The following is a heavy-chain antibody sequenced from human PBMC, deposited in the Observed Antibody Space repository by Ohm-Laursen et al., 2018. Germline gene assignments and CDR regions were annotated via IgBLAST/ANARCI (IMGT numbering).Heavy chain of an antibody. CDR2: ISSGGINM. V-gene: IGHV3-48*03. CDR1: GFTFSNYE. D-gene: IGHD2/OR15-2a*01. J-gene: IGHJ3*02. CDR3: ARDPTFHAFDI. Sequence: SLRLSCAASGFTFSNYEMNWVRQAPGKGLEWVSYISSGGINMYYADSVRGRFTISRDNARKSLYLQINSLKGEDTAVYFCARDPTFHAFDIWGQGTMVTVSS.